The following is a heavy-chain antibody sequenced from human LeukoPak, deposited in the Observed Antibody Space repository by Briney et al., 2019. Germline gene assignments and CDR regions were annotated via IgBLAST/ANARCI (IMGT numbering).Heavy chain of an antibody. CDR2: TSATGDTT. J-gene: IGHJ4*02. CDR3: AKDREIYGGSYYYFDY. D-gene: IGHD1-26*01. V-gene: IGHV3-23*01. Sequence: PGGSLRLSCAASGFTFSTYAMNWVRQAPGKGLEGVSATSATGDTTSYAGSVKGRFIISRDNSKNTLYLQMSSLRAEDTAVYYCAKDREIYGGSYYYFDYWGQGTLVTVSS. CDR1: GFTFSTYA.